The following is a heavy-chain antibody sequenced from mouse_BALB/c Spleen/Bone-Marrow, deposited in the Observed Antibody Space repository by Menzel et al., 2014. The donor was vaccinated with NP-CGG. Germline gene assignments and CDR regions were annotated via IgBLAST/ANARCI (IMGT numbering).Heavy chain of an antibody. Sequence: EVQLQQSGAELVKPGASVKLSCTASGFNIKDTYMHWVKQRPEQGLEWIGRIDPANGNTKYDPKFQGRATITADTSSNTAYLQLSSLTSEDTAVYYCASYYYGSSRFAYWGQGTLVTVS. V-gene: IGHV14-3*02. CDR2: IDPANGNT. CDR3: ASYYYGSSRFAY. J-gene: IGHJ3*01. D-gene: IGHD1-1*01. CDR1: GFNIKDTY.